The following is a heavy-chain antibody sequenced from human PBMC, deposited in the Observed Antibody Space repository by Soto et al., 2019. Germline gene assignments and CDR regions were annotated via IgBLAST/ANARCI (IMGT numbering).Heavy chain of an antibody. J-gene: IGHJ4*02. CDR3: ARDPGSTFNFDY. Sequence: ASVKVSCKASGNTFTSYYMHWVRQAPGQGLEWMGRIIPILGIANYAQKFQGRVTITAYKSTSTAYMELSSLRSEDTAVYYCARDPGSTFNFDYWGQGTLVTVSS. D-gene: IGHD3-10*01. CDR1: GNTFTSYY. CDR2: IIPILGIA. V-gene: IGHV1-69*04.